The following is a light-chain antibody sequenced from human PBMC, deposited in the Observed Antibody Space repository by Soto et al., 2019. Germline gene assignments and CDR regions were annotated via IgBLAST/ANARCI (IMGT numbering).Light chain of an antibody. V-gene: IGLV2-18*02. CDR3: SSYTSDYTFV. CDR2: EVS. Sequence: QSALTQPPSVSGSPGQSVTISCTGTSSDVGYYNRVSWYQQPPGTAPKLIIYEVSNRPSGVPDRFSGSKSGNTASLTISGLQAEDEADYYCSSYTSDYTFVFGGGTKLTVL. J-gene: IGLJ2*01. CDR1: SSDVGYYNR.